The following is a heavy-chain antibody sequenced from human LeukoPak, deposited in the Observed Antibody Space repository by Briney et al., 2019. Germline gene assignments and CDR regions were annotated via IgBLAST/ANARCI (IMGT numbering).Heavy chain of an antibody. CDR3: AREKSIAVAGTGGDYFDY. V-gene: IGHV1-2*02. CDR2: INPNSGGT. Sequence: ASVKVSCKASGYTFTGYYMHWVRQAPGQGLEWMGWINPNSGGTNYAQEFQGRVTMTRDTSISTAYMELSRLRSDDTAVYYCAREKSIAVAGTGGDYFDYWGQGTLVTVSS. D-gene: IGHD6-19*01. CDR1: GYTFTGYY. J-gene: IGHJ4*02.